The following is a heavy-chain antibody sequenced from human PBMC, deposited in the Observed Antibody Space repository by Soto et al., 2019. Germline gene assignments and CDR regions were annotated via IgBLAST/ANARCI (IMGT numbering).Heavy chain of an antibody. D-gene: IGHD1-26*01. Sequence: KPGGSLRLSCAASGFTFSKAWMSWVRQAPGKGLEWVGRLKSKTDGGAIDYAAPVKGRFTISRDDSRDTLFLQMNSVKTEDAAVYYCTTNWEGPAFDIWGQGTMVTVSS. J-gene: IGHJ3*02. CDR3: TTNWEGPAFDI. CDR2: LKSKTDGGAI. CDR1: GFTFSKAW. V-gene: IGHV3-15*05.